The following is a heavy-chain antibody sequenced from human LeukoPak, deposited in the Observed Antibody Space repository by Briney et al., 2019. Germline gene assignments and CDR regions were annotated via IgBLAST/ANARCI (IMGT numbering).Heavy chain of an antibody. Sequence: GGSLRLSCAASGFTFSSYSMNWVRQAPGKGLEWVAYVSSSGFITYYADSVKGRFTISRDNANSSLYLQMNTLRADDTAIYYCARDRGSYYNFDQWGQGTLVTVSS. J-gene: IGHJ4*02. CDR2: VSSSGFIT. CDR1: GFTFSSYS. V-gene: IGHV3-48*04. CDR3: ARDRGSYYNFDQ. D-gene: IGHD3-10*01.